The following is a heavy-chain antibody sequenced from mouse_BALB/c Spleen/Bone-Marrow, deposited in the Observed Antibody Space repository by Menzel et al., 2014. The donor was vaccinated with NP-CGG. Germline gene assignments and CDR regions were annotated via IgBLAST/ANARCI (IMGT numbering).Heavy chain of an antibody. Sequence: QVQLQQSGAELMKPGASVKISCKATGYTFSSYWIEWVRQRPGHGLEWIGEILPGSGSTNYNEKFKGKATFTVDTSSNTAYMQLSSLTSEDSAVYYCARGDYFDYWGQGTTLTVSS. V-gene: IGHV1-9*01. CDR1: GYTFSSYW. CDR2: ILPGSGST. CDR3: ARGDYFDY. J-gene: IGHJ2*01.